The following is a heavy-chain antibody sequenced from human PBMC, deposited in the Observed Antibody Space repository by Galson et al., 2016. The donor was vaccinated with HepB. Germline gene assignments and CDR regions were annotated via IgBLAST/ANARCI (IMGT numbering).Heavy chain of an antibody. CDR2: IKQDGSEK. CDR1: GFTFSSYS. V-gene: IGHV3-7*03. D-gene: IGHD6-13*01. Sequence: SLRLSCAASGFTFSSYSMNWVRQAPGKGLEWVANIKQDGSEKYYVDSVKGRCTISRDNAKNSLYLQMNSLSAEDTAVYYCARDLLNLAAPDYWGQGTLVTVSS. J-gene: IGHJ4*02. CDR3: ARDLLNLAAPDY.